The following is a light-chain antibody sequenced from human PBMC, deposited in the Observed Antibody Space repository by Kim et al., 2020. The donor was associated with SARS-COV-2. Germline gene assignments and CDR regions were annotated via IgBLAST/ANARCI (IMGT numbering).Light chain of an antibody. Sequence: HSLSISCPGASSDVRSYNFVSWYQQHPDNAPKLMIYDVCKRPSGVSNRFSGSKSGNTASLTISGLQAEDEADYYCSSYTSSSTYVFGPGTKVTVL. CDR3: SSYTSSSTYV. V-gene: IGLV2-14*03. CDR2: DVC. J-gene: IGLJ1*01. CDR1: SSDVRSYNF.